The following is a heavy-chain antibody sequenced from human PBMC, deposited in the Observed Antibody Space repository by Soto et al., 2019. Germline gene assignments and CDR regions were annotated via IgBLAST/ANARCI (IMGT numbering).Heavy chain of an antibody. Sequence: VRSLRLSCAASGFTFSSYAMTWVRQAPGRGLEWVSDISGSGGNIYYADSVKGRFTISRDNAKNSLYLQMNSLRAEDTAVYYCARVHYYYDSSGAFDIWGQGTMVTVSS. J-gene: IGHJ3*02. CDR3: ARVHYYYDSSGAFDI. D-gene: IGHD3-22*01. V-gene: IGHV3-48*04. CDR2: ISGSGGNI. CDR1: GFTFSSYA.